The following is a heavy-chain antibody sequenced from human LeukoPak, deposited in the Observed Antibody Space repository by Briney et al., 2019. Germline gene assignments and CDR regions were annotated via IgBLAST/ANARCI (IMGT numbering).Heavy chain of an antibody. Sequence: KPGGSLRLSCAASGFTFSSYSMNWVRQAPGKGLEWVSSISSSSSYIYYADSVKGRFTISRDNAKNSLYLQMNSLRAEDTAVYYCAREGSSSSWGLNYWGQGTLVTVSS. J-gene: IGHJ4*02. D-gene: IGHD6-6*01. CDR3: AREGSSSSWGLNY. CDR1: GFTFSSYS. CDR2: ISSSSSYI. V-gene: IGHV3-21*01.